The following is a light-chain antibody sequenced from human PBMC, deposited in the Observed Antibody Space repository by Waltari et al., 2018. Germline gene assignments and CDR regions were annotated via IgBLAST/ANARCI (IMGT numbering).Light chain of an antibody. V-gene: IGKV1-9*01. CDR2: DIS. CDR3: QQSYSTPWT. Sequence: DIQLTQSPSFLSASVGDRVTITCRASQGLTSYFAWYQQKPGKAPKLLIYDISTLQSGVPSRFSGSGSGTEFTLTISSLQPEDFATYYCQQSYSTPWTFGQGTKVEIK. J-gene: IGKJ1*01. CDR1: QGLTSY.